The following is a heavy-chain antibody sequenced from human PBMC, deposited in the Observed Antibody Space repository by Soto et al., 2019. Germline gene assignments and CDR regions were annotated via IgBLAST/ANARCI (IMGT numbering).Heavy chain of an antibody. CDR2: IDPSDSQT. D-gene: IGHD3-22*01. J-gene: IGHJ4*02. Sequence: GESLKISCKGCGYSFAGYWMTWVRQKPGKGLASMGRIDPSDSQTYYSPSFRGHGPISVTKSITTVFLQWSSLRASDTAMYYCARQIYDSDTGPNFQYYFDSWGQGTPVTVSS. CDR3: ARQIYDSDTGPNFQYYFDS. CDR1: GYSFAGYW. V-gene: IGHV5-10-1*01.